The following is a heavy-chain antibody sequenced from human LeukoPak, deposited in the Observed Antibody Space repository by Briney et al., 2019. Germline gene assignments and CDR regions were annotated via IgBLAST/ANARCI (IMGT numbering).Heavy chain of an antibody. J-gene: IGHJ4*02. CDR3: ARGALGSSSWYEDYFDY. Sequence: PGGSLRLSCAASGFTFSSYAMHWVRQAPGKGLEYVSAISSNGGSTYYANSVKGRFTISRDNSKNTLYLQMGSLRAEDMAVYYCARGALGSSSWYEDYFDYWGQGTLVTVSS. V-gene: IGHV3-64*01. CDR2: ISSNGGST. CDR1: GFTFSSYA. D-gene: IGHD6-13*01.